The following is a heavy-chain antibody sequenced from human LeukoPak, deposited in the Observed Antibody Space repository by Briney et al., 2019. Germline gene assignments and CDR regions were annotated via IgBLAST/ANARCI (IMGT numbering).Heavy chain of an antibody. Sequence: GESLKISCKGSGYSFTSYWIGWVRQMPGKGLEWMGIIYPGDSDTRYSPSFQGQVTISADKYISTASLQWSRLKPSDTAMYYCARRPDYYDSSGYYPRWFDPWGQGTLVTVSS. CDR3: ARRPDYYDSSGYYPRWFDP. D-gene: IGHD3-22*01. J-gene: IGHJ5*02. V-gene: IGHV5-51*01. CDR1: GYSFTSYW. CDR2: IYPGDSDT.